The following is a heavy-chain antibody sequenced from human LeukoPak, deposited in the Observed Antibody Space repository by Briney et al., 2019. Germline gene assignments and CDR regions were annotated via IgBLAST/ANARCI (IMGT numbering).Heavy chain of an antibody. Sequence: SETLSLTCAVYGGSFSGYYWSWIRQPPGKGLEWIGYIYYSGSTNYNPSLKSRVTISVDTSKNQFSLKLSSVTAADTAVYYCARDKAQLWLDYWGQGTLVTVSS. J-gene: IGHJ4*02. V-gene: IGHV4-59*01. CDR1: GGSFSGYY. D-gene: IGHD5-18*01. CDR2: IYYSGST. CDR3: ARDKAQLWLDY.